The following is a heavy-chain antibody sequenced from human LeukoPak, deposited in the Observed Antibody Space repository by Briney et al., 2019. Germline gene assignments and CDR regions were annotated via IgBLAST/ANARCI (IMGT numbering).Heavy chain of an antibody. V-gene: IGHV1-2*02. D-gene: IGHD6-13*01. CDR3: ARSDFSSWYYFDY. J-gene: IGHJ4*02. Sequence: ASVKVSCKASGYTFTGYYMHWVRQAPGQGPEWMGWINPNSGGTNYAQKFQGRVTMTRDTSISTAYMELSRLRSDDTAVYYCARSDFSSWYYFDYWGQGTLVTVSS. CDR2: INPNSGGT. CDR1: GYTFTGYY.